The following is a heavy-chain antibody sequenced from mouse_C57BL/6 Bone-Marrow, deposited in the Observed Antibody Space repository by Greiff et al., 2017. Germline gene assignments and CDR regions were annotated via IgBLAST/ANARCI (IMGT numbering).Heavy chain of an antibody. D-gene: IGHD2-4*01. V-gene: IGHV5-6*01. CDR2: ISSGGSYT. CDR3: ARLGYYDYYFDY. Sequence: EVMLVESGGDLVKPGGSLKLSCAASGFTFSSYGMSWVRQTPDTRLEWVATISSGGSYTYYPDSVKGRFTIARDNAKNTLYLQMSSLKSEDTAMYYGARLGYYDYYFDYWGQGTTLTVSS. CDR1: GFTFSSYG. J-gene: IGHJ2*01.